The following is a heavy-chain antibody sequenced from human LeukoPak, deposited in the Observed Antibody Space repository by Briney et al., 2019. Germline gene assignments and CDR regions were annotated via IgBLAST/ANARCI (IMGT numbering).Heavy chain of an antibody. CDR3: AKIMVAYAGVDY. J-gene: IGHJ4*02. CDR1: GFTFKNFD. V-gene: IGHV3-33*03. CDR2: IWYDGNNE. D-gene: IGHD3-10*01. Sequence: PGGSLRLSCVASGFTFKNFDVHWVRQAPGKGLEWVAVIWYDGNNEFYADSVRGRFTVSRDNSKDMMYLQMNSLSAEDTAVYYCAKIMVAYAGVDYWGQGTLVTVSS.